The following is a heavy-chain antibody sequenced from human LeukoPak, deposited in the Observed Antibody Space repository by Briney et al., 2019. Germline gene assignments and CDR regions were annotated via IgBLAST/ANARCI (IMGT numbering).Heavy chain of an antibody. D-gene: IGHD3-9*01. CDR3: ALLTGYH. V-gene: IGHV4-34*01. CDR1: GGSFSGYY. J-gene: IGHJ5*02. Sequence: PSETLSLTCAVYGGSFSGYYWSWIRQPPGKGLEWIGEINHSGSTTYNPSLKSRVTISVDTSKNQFSLKLSSVTAADTAVYYCALLTGYHWGQGTLVTVSS. CDR2: INHSGST.